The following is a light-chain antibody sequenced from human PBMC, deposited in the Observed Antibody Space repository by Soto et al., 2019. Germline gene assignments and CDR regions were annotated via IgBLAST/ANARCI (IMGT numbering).Light chain of an antibody. Sequence: EIVMTQSPATLSVSSGERATLSCRARQSVSSNLAWYHQKPEQPPRLLIYDSSTRATGLPARFSGSGSGTEFTLTIRSLQSEDFEYYFCQQYNDWLSFGGGTKVEIK. V-gene: IGKV3-15*01. CDR3: QQYNDWLS. CDR2: DSS. J-gene: IGKJ4*01. CDR1: QSVSSN.